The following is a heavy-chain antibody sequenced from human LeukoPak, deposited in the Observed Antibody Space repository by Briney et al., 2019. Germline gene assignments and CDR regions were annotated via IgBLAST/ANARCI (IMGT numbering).Heavy chain of an antibody. J-gene: IGHJ2*01. CDR3: ARAGNWYLDL. V-gene: IGHV4-59*01. CDR1: GGSISTYY. Sequence: SETLSLTCTVSGGSISTYYWSWIRQPPGKGLEWIGYVYYSGNTNYNPSLKSRVTISVDTSKNQFSLKLSSVTAADTAVYHCARAGNWYLDLWGSGTLVTVSS. CDR2: VYYSGNT.